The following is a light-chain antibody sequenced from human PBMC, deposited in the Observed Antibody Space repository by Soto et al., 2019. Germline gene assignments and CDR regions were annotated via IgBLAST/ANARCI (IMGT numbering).Light chain of an antibody. J-gene: IGKJ2*01. V-gene: IGKV3-15*01. CDR2: GAS. CDR1: QSIGSR. CDR3: QQYNNWPPST. Sequence: EIVMTQSPATLSVSPGERVTISCRASQSIGSRVARYQQKTGQATSFLIFGASTRATGIPARFSCSGSGTEFTLTISSLQSEDFAVYFCQQYNNWPPSTFGQGTMLEIE.